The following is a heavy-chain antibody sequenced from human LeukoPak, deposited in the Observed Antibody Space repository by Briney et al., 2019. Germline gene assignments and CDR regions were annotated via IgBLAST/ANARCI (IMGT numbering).Heavy chain of an antibody. CDR2: MNHGGRT. Sequence: SETLSLTCAVYGGSLSGYYWSWIRQPPGKGLEWMGEMNHGGRTNSNPSLKSRVTMSVDTSKNQFSPKLSSVTAADTAVYYCARHGRTITMIDYWGQGTLVTVSS. V-gene: IGHV4-34*10. D-gene: IGHD3-22*01. J-gene: IGHJ4*02. CDR1: GGSLSGYY. CDR3: ARHGRTITMIDY.